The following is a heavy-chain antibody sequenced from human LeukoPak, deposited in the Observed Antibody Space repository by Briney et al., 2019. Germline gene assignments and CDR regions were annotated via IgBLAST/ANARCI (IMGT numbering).Heavy chain of an antibody. J-gene: IGHJ3*02. Sequence: SETLSLPCAVSGGSISSGGYYWSWIRQHPGKGLEWIGYIYYSGSTYYNPSLKSRVTISVDTSKNQFSLKLSSVTAADTAVYYCARDNSRGAFDIWGQGTMVTVSS. CDR2: IYYSGST. CDR1: GGSISSGGYY. V-gene: IGHV4-31*11. CDR3: ARDNSRGAFDI. D-gene: IGHD4-23*01.